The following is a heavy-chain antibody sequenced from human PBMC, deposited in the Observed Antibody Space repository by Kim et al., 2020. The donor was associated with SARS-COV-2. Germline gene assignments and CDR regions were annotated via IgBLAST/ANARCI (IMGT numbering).Heavy chain of an antibody. D-gene: IGHD2-2*02. V-gene: IGHV4-34*01. CDR3: ARRFCTSCYRLDY. J-gene: IGHJ4*02. Sequence: PCPKGRVATSVDTPKNQYSLKLSSVTAADTAVYYCARRFCTSCYRLDYWGQGALVTVSS.